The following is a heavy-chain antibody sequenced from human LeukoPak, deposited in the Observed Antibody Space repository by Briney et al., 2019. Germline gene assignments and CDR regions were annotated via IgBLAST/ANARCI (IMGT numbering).Heavy chain of an antibody. D-gene: IGHD3-22*01. CDR3: ARDENYYDSSGQEPFDY. J-gene: IGHJ4*02. V-gene: IGHV3-33*01. CDR1: AFTFSSYG. Sequence: PGGSLRLSCVASAFTFSSYGMHWVRQAPGKGLEWVAVIWYDGSNKYYADSVKGRFTISRDNSKNTLYLQMNSLRAEDTAVYYCARDENYYDSSGQEPFDYWGQGTLVTVSS. CDR2: IWYDGSNK.